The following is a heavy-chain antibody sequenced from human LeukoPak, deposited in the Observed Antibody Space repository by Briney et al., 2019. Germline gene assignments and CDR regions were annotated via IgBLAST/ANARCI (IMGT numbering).Heavy chain of an antibody. CDR1: GYTFTGYY. Sequence: ASVKVSCKASGYTFTGYYMHWVRQAPGQGLEWMGWINPNSGGTNYAQKFQGRVTMTRDTSISTAYMELGRLRSDDTAVYYCAREVNGCSSTSCFSNWFDPWGQGTLVTVSS. J-gene: IGHJ5*02. CDR3: AREVNGCSSTSCFSNWFDP. V-gene: IGHV1-2*02. CDR2: INPNSGGT. D-gene: IGHD2-2*01.